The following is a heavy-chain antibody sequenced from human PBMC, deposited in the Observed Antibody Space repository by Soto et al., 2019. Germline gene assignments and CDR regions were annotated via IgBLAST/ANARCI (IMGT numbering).Heavy chain of an antibody. CDR2: XIXXXGXA. V-gene: IGHV1-69*13. CDR3: ARRGTMISEYYFDY. CDR1: GGTFSSYA. J-gene: IGHJ4*02. D-gene: IGHD3-22*01. Sequence: ASVKVSCKASGGTFSSYAISWVRQAPGQGLEWMXGXIXXXGXAXXXQXXXXRVTITADESTSTAYMELRSLRSEDTAVYYCARRGTMISEYYFDYWGQGTLVTVSS.